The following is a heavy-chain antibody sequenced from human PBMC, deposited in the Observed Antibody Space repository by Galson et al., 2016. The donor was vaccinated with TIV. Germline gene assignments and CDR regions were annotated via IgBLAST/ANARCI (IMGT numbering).Heavy chain of an antibody. CDR1: GFTFSSHG. D-gene: IGHD3-22*01. J-gene: IGHJ4*02. CDR3: AKVPRIVLVIGDPYFFDY. Sequence: SLRLSCAAAGFTFSSHGMSWVRQAPGKVLEWASGISAGGGTTHYADSVKGRFTISRDNSRNTLYLQMNSLRAEDTAVYYCAKVPRIVLVIGDPYFFDYWGQGPLVTVPS. V-gene: IGHV3-23*01. CDR2: ISAGGGTT.